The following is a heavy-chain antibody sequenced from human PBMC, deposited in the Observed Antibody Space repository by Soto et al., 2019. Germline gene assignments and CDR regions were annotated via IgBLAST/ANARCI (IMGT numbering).Heavy chain of an antibody. Sequence: ASVKVSCKASGGTFSSYTISWVRQAPGQGLEWMGRIIPSSGGANYAQKFQGWVTMTRDTSISTAYMELSRLRSDDTAVYYCARGSHWFDPWGQGTLVTVSS. CDR2: IIPSSGGA. J-gene: IGHJ5*02. CDR3: ARGSHWFDP. D-gene: IGHD1-26*01. V-gene: IGHV1-2*04. CDR1: GGTFSSYT.